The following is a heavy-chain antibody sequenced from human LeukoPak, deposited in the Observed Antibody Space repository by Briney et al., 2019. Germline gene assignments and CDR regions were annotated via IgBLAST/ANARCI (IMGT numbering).Heavy chain of an antibody. CDR2: IYYSGST. CDR3: ARGVAAARLQYNYDNYRDV. J-gene: IGHJ6*03. D-gene: IGHD6-13*01. V-gene: IGHV4-59*11. CDR1: GGSISSHY. Sequence: SETLSLTCSVSGGSISSHYWSWIRQPPGKGLEWIGSIYYSGSTSYNPSLRSRVTISVDTSKNQFSLRLTSVTAADTAVFYCARGVAAARLQYNYDNYRDVWGKGTTVTVSS.